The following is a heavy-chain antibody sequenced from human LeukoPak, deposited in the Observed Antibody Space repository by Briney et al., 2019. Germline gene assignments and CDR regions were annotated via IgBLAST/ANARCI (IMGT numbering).Heavy chain of an antibody. Sequence: SESLSLTCSVSGGSISSGTYYWSWIRQPAGKGLEWIGRIYTSGSTNYNPSLKSRVTMSVDTSKNQFSLKLSSVTAADTAVYYCAREVFLYYRRAFDIWGQGTMVTVSS. CDR2: IYTSGST. V-gene: IGHV4-61*02. CDR3: AREVFLYYRRAFDI. J-gene: IGHJ3*02. D-gene: IGHD1-26*01. CDR1: GGSISSGTYY.